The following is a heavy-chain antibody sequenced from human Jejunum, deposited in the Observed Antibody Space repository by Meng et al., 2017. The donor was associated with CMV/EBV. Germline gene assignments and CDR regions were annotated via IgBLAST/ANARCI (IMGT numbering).Heavy chain of an antibody. J-gene: IGHJ6*02. CDR1: SVRRGSYD. CDR2: IYYSGST. CDR3: ARNSEPLYYYYGMDV. D-gene: IGHD1-14*01. V-gene: IGHV4-61*01. Sequence: SVRRGSYDWSWIRQPPGKGLEWIGYIYYSGSTNYNPSLKSRVTISVDTSKNQFSLKLSSVTAADTAVYYCARNSEPLYYYYGMDVWGQGTTVTVSS.